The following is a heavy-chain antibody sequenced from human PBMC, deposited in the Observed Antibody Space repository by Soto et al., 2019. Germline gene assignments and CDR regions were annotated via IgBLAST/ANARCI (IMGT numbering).Heavy chain of an antibody. Sequence: QVQVVESAGGVVQPGRSLRLSCAASGFTFRTYAMHWVRQAPGKGLEWVAVISHDGSNTDYGDSVKGRFTISSDNSKSTRSLQMNRLRPEDTGVYYCAKDAGSTEYFFASWGQGTLVSVSS. CDR1: GFTFRTYA. J-gene: IGHJ4*02. CDR2: ISHDGSNT. CDR3: AKDAGSTEYFFAS. V-gene: IGHV3-30*18.